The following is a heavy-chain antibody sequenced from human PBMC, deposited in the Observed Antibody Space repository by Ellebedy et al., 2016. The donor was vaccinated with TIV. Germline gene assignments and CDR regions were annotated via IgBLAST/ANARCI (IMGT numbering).Heavy chain of an antibody. CDR2: IYSSGRT. CDR1: GFSISSGYY. CDR3: SAAYGRVTPAY. D-gene: IGHD4-17*01. J-gene: IGHJ4*02. V-gene: IGHV4-61*01. Sequence: MPGGSLRLSCAVSGFSISSGYYWGWFRQPPGKGLEWIGYIYSSGRTDYKHSLKSRMAISVDTSRNQISLKLSSVTAADTAVYYCSAAYGRVTPAYWGQGTLVTVSS.